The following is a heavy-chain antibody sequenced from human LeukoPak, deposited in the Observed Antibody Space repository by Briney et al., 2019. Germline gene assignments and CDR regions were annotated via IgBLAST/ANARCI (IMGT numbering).Heavy chain of an antibody. Sequence: GGSLRLSCAASGFTFSSYSMNWVRQAPGKGLEWVSCISSSSSTIYYADSVKGRFTISRDNAKNSLYLQMNSLRAEDTAVYYCARARRLDPFDYWGQGTLVTVSS. CDR1: GFTFSSYS. CDR2: ISSSSSTI. D-gene: IGHD6-19*01. V-gene: IGHV3-48*01. J-gene: IGHJ4*02. CDR3: ARARRLDPFDY.